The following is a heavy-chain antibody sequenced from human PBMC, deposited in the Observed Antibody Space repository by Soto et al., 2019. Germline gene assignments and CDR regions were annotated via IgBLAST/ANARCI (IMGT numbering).Heavy chain of an antibody. V-gene: IGHV3-48*01. CDR3: ARDLGDYDSTGYFDS. J-gene: IGHJ4*02. CDR1: VFTFSISS. D-gene: IGHD3-22*01. CDR2: IGVAGSAR. Sequence: RGSLLLSCESSVFTFSISSMDWVRQAPGKGLDLDSYIGVAGSARYYADSVKGRFTISRDNSKNSVYLQMNSLRVEDTAVYYCARDLGDYDSTGYFDSWGQGTVVTVSS.